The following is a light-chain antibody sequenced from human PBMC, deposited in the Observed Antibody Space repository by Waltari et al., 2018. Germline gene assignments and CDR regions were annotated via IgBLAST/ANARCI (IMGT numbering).Light chain of an antibody. CDR3: LQYKSYPLT. CDR2: AAS. J-gene: IGKJ4*01. Sequence: DIQMTQSPSSLSASLADIVTITCRASQGIGHDLGRYQQKPGKAPKRLIYAASSLESGVSSRFSGSGSGTEFTLTISSLQPDDFASYYCLQYKSYPLTFGGGTKVEIK. CDR1: QGIGHD. V-gene: IGKV1-17*01.